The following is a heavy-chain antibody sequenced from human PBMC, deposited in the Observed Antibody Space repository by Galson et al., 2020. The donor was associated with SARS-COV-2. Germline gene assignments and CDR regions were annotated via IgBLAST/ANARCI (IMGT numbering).Heavy chain of an antibody. J-gene: IGHJ6*02. CDR2: ISYDGSNK. CDR3: AKDRWYWYYGMDV. D-gene: IGHD6-13*01. CDR1: GFTFSSYG. Sequence: GGSLRLSCAASGFTFSSYGMHWVRQAPGKGLEWVAVISYDGSNKYYADSVKGRFTISRDNSKNTLYLQMNSLRAEDTAVYYCAKDRWYWYYGMDVWGQGTTVTVSS. V-gene: IGHV3-30*18.